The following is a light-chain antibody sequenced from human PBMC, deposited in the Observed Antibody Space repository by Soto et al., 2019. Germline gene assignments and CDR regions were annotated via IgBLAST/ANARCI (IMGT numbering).Light chain of an antibody. Sequence: QSVLTQPASVSGSPGQSITISCTGTSGDVGSYNLVSWYQQHPGKAPKLIIYEGSQRPSGVSDRFSGSKSGNTASLTISGLQAEDESTYHCCAYAGRSNGVFGGGTKLTVL. V-gene: IGLV2-23*01. CDR1: SGDVGSYNL. J-gene: IGLJ3*02. CDR3: CAYAGRSNGV. CDR2: EGS.